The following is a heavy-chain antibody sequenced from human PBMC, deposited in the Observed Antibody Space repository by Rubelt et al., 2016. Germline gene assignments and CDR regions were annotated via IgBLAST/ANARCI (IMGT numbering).Heavy chain of an antibody. CDR3: CIGGEEGIVAGTGYYYYYGMDV. V-gene: IGHV3-9*01. CDR2: ISWNSGSI. Sequence: QAPGKGLEWVSGISWNSGSIGYADSVKGRFTISRDNAKNSLYLQMNSLRAEDTAVYYCCIGGEEGIVAGTGYYYYYGMDVWGQGTTVTVSS. J-gene: IGHJ6*02. D-gene: IGHD6-19*01.